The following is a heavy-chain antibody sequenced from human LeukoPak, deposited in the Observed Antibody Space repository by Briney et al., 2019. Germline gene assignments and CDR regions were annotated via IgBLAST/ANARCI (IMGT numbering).Heavy chain of an antibody. CDR3: ARPHATSGSQPPDY. CDR2: MNPNSGNT. D-gene: IGHD1-26*01. Sequence: ASVKVSCKASGYTFTSQDINWVRQATGQGLEWMGWMNPNSGNTGYAQKFQGRVIMTRDTSINTAYMELYSLRSDDTAVYYCARPHATSGSQPPDYWGQPTLVTVPS. V-gene: IGHV1-8*01. J-gene: IGHJ4*02. CDR1: GYTFTSQD.